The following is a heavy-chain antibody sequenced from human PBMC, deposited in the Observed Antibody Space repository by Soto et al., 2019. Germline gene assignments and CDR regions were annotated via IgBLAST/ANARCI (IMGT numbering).Heavy chain of an antibody. CDR2: ISWDGGST. D-gene: IGHD1-1*01. V-gene: IGHV3-43*01. Sequence: PSETLSLTCNVSGVTIRGYYWNWVRQAPGKGLEWVSLISWDGGSTYYADSVKGRFTISRDNSKNSLYLQMNSLRTEDTALYYCAKAEPTRSDAFDIWGQGTMVTVSS. CDR3: AKAEPTRSDAFDI. J-gene: IGHJ3*02. CDR1: GVTIRGYY.